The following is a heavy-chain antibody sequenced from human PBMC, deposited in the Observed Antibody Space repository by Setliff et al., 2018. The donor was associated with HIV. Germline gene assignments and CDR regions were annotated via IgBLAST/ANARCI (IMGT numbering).Heavy chain of an antibody. CDR3: ARVIGDDFWSGTSNWFDP. Sequence: SVKVSCKASGDTFRSYAISWVRQAPGQGLEWMGRIVPTLGSVNYAQKFQGRVTITADKPTTTAYMQIVGQTSEDTAIYYCARVIGDDFWSGTSNWFDPWGQGTVVTVSS. J-gene: IGHJ5*02. CDR2: IVPTLGSV. D-gene: IGHD3-3*01. V-gene: IGHV1-69*04. CDR1: GDTFRSYA.